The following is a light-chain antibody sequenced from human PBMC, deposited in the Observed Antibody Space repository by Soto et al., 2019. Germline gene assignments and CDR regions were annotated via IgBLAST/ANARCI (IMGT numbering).Light chain of an antibody. J-gene: IGKJ1*01. V-gene: IGKV2-24*01. CDR3: MQASQLRT. Sequence: IVLTQTPLSSAVTLGQPASFSCESSESLVHSDGKTYLGWLHLRPGQPPRLLIYQISKRPPGVPDRFSGSGAGTNFTLKISRVEPEDVGIFYCMQASQLRTFGQGTKVDSK. CDR1: ESLVHSDGKTY. CDR2: QIS.